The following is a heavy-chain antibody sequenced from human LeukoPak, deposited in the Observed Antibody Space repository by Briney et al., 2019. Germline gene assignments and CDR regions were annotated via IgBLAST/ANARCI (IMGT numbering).Heavy chain of an antibody. V-gene: IGHV3-7*01. Sequence: GGSLRLSCGASGFAFSDYSMNWVRQAPGKGLEWVANIKKDGSEKDYVDSVKGRFTISRDNAKNSLYLQMNSLRAEDTAVYYCARDHPRLVPYYFDYWGQGTLVTVSS. CDR3: ARDHPRLVPYYFDY. CDR2: IKKDGSEK. D-gene: IGHD6-19*01. CDR1: GFAFSDYS. J-gene: IGHJ4*02.